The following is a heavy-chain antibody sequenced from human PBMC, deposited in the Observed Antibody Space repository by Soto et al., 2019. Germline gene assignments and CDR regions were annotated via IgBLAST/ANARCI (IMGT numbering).Heavy chain of an antibody. J-gene: IGHJ4*02. D-gene: IGHD2-15*01. Sequence: QVQLQESGPGLVKPSQTLSLTCTVSGGSISSGGYYWSWIRQHPGKGLEWIGYIYYSGSTYYNPSLKSRVTISVDTDKNQFSLKLSSGTAADTAVYYCARHEVVGGGSGSYYFDYWGQGTLVTVSS. V-gene: IGHV4-31*03. CDR1: GGSISSGGYY. CDR2: IYYSGST. CDR3: ARHEVVGGGSGSYYFDY.